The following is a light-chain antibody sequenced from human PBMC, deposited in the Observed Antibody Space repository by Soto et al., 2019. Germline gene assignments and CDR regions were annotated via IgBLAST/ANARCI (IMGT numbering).Light chain of an antibody. V-gene: IGKV3-20*01. CDR1: QSVSSNY. Sequence: EIVLTQSPGTLSLSPGERATLSCRASQSVSSNYLAWYQQKRGQAPRLLIYGASSRATGIPTRFSGCGSGTDFTLTISRLEPEDLAVYSCQQYDTSPRTFGQGTQVEI. CDR3: QQYDTSPRT. J-gene: IGKJ1*01. CDR2: GAS.